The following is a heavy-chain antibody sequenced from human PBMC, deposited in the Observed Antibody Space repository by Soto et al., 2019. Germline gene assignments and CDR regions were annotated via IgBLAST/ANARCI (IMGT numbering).Heavy chain of an antibody. CDR2: IIPVFGTA. Sequence: QVQLVQSGAEVKKPGSSVKVSCKASGGTFISYAISWVRLAPGRGLEWMGGIIPVFGTANYPQKFQGRVTIHADESTSTAYMELSSLRSEDTALYYCARGRVTTYLPAFDSWGQGTLVTVSP. CDR3: ARGRVTTYLPAFDS. CDR1: GGTFISYA. J-gene: IGHJ4*02. V-gene: IGHV1-69*01. D-gene: IGHD4-17*01.